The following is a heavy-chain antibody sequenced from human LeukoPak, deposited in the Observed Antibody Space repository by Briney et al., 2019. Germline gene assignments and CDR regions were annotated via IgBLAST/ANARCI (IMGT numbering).Heavy chain of an antibody. CDR2: IIPIFGTA. V-gene: IGHV1-69*13. Sequence: GASVKVSCKASGDTFSSYAISWVRQAPGQGLEWMGGIIPIFGTANYAQKFQGRVTITADESTSTAYMELSSLRSEDTAVYYCARGGVGYSYGLGYFDYWGQGTLVTVSS. CDR1: GDTFSSYA. CDR3: ARGGVGYSYGLGYFDY. J-gene: IGHJ4*02. D-gene: IGHD5-18*01.